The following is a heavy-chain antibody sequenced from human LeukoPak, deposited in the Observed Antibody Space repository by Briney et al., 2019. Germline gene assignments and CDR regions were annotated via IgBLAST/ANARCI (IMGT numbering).Heavy chain of an antibody. Sequence: GGSLRLSCAASGFTFSSYAMHWVRQATGKGLEWVAVISCDGSNKYYADSVKGRFTISRDNSKNTLYLQMNSMSAEDAAVYYCARDDSGLGAFDIWGQGTMVTVSS. J-gene: IGHJ3*02. CDR3: ARDDSGLGAFDI. D-gene: IGHD3-22*01. CDR1: GFTFSSYA. CDR2: ISCDGSNK. V-gene: IGHV3-30-3*01.